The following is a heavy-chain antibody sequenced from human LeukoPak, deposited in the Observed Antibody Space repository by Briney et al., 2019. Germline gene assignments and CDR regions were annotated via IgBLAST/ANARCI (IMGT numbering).Heavy chain of an antibody. V-gene: IGHV1-2*02. J-gene: IGHJ4*02. CDR1: GYTFTGYY. D-gene: IGHD1-26*01. CDR2: INPNSGGT. CDR3: ARDRGYYFDY. Sequence: ASVKVSCKASGYTFTGYYMHWVRQAPGQGLEWTGWINPNSGGTNYAQKFQGRATMTRDTSISTAYMELSRLRSDDTAVYYCARDRGYYFDYWGQGTLVTVSS.